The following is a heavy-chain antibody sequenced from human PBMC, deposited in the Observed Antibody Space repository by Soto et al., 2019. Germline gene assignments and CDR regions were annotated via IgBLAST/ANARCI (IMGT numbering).Heavy chain of an antibody. CDR2: ISYDSDTI. J-gene: IGHJ6*02. CDR1: GFTFGTYS. CDR3: ARLYYDYV. V-gene: IGHV3-48*02. Sequence: HPVGSLRLSCAVSGFTFGTYSMNWVRQAAGKGLEWIAYISYDSDTIQYADSVKGRFTISRDNAKNSLYLQMNSLRDEDTAVYYCARLYYDYVWGQGTTVTVSS. D-gene: IGHD3-3*01.